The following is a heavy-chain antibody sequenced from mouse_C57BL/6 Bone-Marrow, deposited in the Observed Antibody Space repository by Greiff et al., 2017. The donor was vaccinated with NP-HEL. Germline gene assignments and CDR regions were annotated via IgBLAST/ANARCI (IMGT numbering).Heavy chain of an antibody. CDR1: GYTFTSYW. CDR3: AREGVVDFDY. J-gene: IGHJ2*01. CDR2: IYPGSGST. V-gene: IGHV1-55*01. Sequence: QVQLQQPGAELVKPGASVKMSCKASGYTFTSYWITWVKQRPGQGLEWIGDIYPGSGSTNYNEKFKSKATLTVDTSSSTAYMQLSSLTTEDSAIYYCAREGVVDFDYWGQGTTLTVSS. D-gene: IGHD1-1*01.